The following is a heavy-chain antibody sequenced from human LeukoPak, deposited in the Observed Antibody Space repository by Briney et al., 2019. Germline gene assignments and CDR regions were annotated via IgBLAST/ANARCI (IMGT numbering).Heavy chain of an antibody. CDR1: GYTFTGYY. CDR3: ARRAVAGTGLDY. J-gene: IGHJ4*02. Sequence: ASVKVPCKASGYTFTGYYMHWVRQAPGQGLEWMGRINPNSGGTNYAQKFQGRVTMTRDTSISTAYMELSRLRSDDTAVYYCARRAVAGTGLDYWGQGTLVTVSS. D-gene: IGHD6-19*01. V-gene: IGHV1-2*06. CDR2: INPNSGGT.